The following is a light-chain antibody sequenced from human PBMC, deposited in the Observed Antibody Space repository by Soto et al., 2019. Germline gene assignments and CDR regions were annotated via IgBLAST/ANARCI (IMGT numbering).Light chain of an antibody. CDR1: QSVNQK. V-gene: IGKV3-15*01. CDR3: QHYNYWPPKT. CDR2: GAY. J-gene: IGKJ1*01. Sequence: EIVLTQSPATLSVSPGERATLSCRASQSVNQKLGWYQQKPGQAPRLLIYGAYTRATGIPARFSGSGSGTDFTLTISSLQSEDFAVYYCQHYNYWPPKTFGQGTKVEMK.